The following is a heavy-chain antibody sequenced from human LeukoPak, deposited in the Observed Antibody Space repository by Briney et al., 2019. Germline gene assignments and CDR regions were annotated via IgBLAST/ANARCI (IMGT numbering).Heavy chain of an antibody. CDR2: ISAYNGNT. Sequence: ASVKVSCKASGYTFTSYGISWVRQAPGQGLEWMGWISAYNGNTNYAQKLQGRVTMTTDTSTSTAYMELRSLRSDDTAVYYCARYQGGYYYDSSGLLSVDAFDIWGQGTMVTVSS. D-gene: IGHD3-22*01. J-gene: IGHJ3*02. CDR3: ARYQGGYYYDSSGLLSVDAFDI. V-gene: IGHV1-18*01. CDR1: GYTFTSYG.